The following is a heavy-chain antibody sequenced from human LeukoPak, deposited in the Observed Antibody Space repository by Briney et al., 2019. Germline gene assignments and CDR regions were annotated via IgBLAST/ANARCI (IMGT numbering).Heavy chain of an antibody. Sequence: GGSLRLSCAASGFTFSDYSMTWVRQAPGKGLEWVSSISGSSSYIYYADSLKGRFTISRDNAKNSLFLQMNSLRAEDTAVYYCARRAPYFDYWGQGALVTVSS. CDR2: ISGSSSYI. V-gene: IGHV3-21*01. CDR3: ARRAPYFDY. CDR1: GFTFSDYS. J-gene: IGHJ4*02.